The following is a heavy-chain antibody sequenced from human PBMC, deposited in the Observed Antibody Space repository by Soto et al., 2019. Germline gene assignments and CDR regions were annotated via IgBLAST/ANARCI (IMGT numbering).Heavy chain of an antibody. V-gene: IGHV1-46*01. CDR2: INPSGGST. Sequence: ASVKVSCKASGYTFTSYYMHWARQAPGRGLEWMGIINPSGGSTSYAQKFQGRVTMTRDTSTSTVYMELSSLRSEDTAVYYCARGFPDVHYYYGMDVWGQGTTVTVSS. CDR3: ARGFPDVHYYYGMDV. J-gene: IGHJ6*02. CDR1: GYTFTSYY.